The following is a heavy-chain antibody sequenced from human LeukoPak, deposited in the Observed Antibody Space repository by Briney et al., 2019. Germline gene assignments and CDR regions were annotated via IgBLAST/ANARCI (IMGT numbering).Heavy chain of an antibody. CDR2: ISGSGGST. CDR3: AKVPRTTYSGSYYPWYYFDY. V-gene: IGHV3-23*01. Sequence: GGSLRLSCAASGFTFSSYAMSWVRQAPGKGLEWDSAISGSGGSTYYADSVKGRFTISRDNSKNTLYLQMNSLRAEDTAVYYCAKVPRTTYSGSYYPWYYFDYWGQGTLVTVSS. J-gene: IGHJ4*02. D-gene: IGHD1-26*01. CDR1: GFTFSSYA.